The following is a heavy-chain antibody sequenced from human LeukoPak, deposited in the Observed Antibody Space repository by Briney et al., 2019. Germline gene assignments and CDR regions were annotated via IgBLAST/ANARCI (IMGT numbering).Heavy chain of an antibody. J-gene: IGHJ4*01. CDR1: GFTFSSYG. Sequence: GGSLRLSCAASGFTFSSYGMHWVRQAPGKGLEWVAFIWYDGSNKDYADSVKGRFTISRDNSKNMLYLQMNSLRAEDRAVYYCAKGLAYNYDSIAYFLDYWGQGTLVTVSS. V-gene: IGHV3-30*02. D-gene: IGHD3-22*01. CDR2: IWYDGSNK. CDR3: AKGLAYNYDSIAYFLDY.